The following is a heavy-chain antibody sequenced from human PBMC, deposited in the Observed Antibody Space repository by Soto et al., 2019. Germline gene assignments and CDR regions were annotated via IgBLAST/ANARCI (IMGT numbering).Heavy chain of an antibody. J-gene: IGHJ4*02. CDR2: IRSKAYGGTT. V-gene: IGHV3-49*03. D-gene: IGHD3-22*01. Sequence: EVQLVESGGGLVQPGRSLRLSCTASGFTFGDYAMSWFRQAPGKGLEWVGFIRSKAYGGTTEYAASVKGRFTISRDDSKSIAYLQMNSLKTEDTAVYYCTRGITMIVVVTDDYWGQGTLVTVSS. CDR1: GFTFGDYA. CDR3: TRGITMIVVVTDDY.